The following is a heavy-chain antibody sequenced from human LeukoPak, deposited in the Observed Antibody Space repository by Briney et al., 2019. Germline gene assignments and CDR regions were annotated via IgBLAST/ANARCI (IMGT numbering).Heavy chain of an antibody. Sequence: PSETLSLTCTVSGGSISSHYWSWIRQPPGKGLEWIGYIYYSGSTNYNPSLKSRVTISVDTSKNQLSLKLSSVTAADTAVYYCARGPQVGATNDYWGQGTLVTVSS. D-gene: IGHD1-26*01. V-gene: IGHV4-59*11. CDR2: IYYSGST. CDR3: ARGPQVGATNDY. CDR1: GGSISSHY. J-gene: IGHJ4*02.